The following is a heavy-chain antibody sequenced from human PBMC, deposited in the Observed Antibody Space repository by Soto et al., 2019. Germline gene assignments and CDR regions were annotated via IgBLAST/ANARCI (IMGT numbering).Heavy chain of an antibody. Sequence: GGSLRLSCTASGFTFSSYAMSWVRQAPGKGLEWVSAISGSGGSTYYADSVKGRFTISRDNSKNTLYLQMNSLRAEDTAVYYCANPRRLWFGELGFDYWGQGTLVTVSS. CDR2: ISGSGGST. V-gene: IGHV3-23*01. CDR1: GFTFSSYA. D-gene: IGHD3-10*01. J-gene: IGHJ4*02. CDR3: ANPRRLWFGELGFDY.